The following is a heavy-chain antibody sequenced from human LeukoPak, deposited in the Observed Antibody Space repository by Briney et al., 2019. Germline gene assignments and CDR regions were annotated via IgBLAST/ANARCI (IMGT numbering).Heavy chain of an antibody. CDR2: IIPIFGTA. V-gene: IGHV1-69*05. CDR3: ATVEWDTPHAYFDY. Sequence: GASVKVSCKASGGTFSSYAISWVRQAPGQGLEWMGGIIPIFGTANYAQKFQGRVTITTDESTSTAYMELSSLRSEDTAVYYCATVEWDTPHAYFDYWGQGTLVTVFS. D-gene: IGHD3-3*01. J-gene: IGHJ4*02. CDR1: GGTFSSYA.